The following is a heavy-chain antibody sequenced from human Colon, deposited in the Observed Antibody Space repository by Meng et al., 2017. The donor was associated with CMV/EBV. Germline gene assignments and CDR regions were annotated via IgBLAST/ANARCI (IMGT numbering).Heavy chain of an antibody. CDR3: ARDIGDFTPSTAFDI. D-gene: IGHD1-26*01. CDR1: GFTFSRSW. CDR2: INSAANIT. Sequence: GESLKISCAASGFTFSRSWMHWARQAPGKGLVWVSRINSAANITHYAGSVKGRFAISRDNAKNTLYLQMNSLRVEDTAVYYCARDIGDFTPSTAFDIWGQGTMVTVSS. J-gene: IGHJ3*02. V-gene: IGHV3-74*01.